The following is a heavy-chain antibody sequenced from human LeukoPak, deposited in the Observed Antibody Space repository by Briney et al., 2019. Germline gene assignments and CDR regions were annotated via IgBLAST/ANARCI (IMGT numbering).Heavy chain of an antibody. CDR3: AREVPYSSRDGGFDY. J-gene: IGHJ4*02. V-gene: IGHV4-39*01. D-gene: IGHD6-13*01. Sequence: SETLSLTCTVSGGSISSSSYYWGWICQPPGKGLEWIGSIYYSGSTYYNPSLKSRVTISVDTSKNQFSLKLSSVTAADTAVYYCAREVPYSSRDGGFDYWGQGTLVTVSS. CDR1: GGSISSSSYY. CDR2: IYYSGST.